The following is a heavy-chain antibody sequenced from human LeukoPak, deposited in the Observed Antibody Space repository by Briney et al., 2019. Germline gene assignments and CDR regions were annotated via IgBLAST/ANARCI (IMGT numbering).Heavy chain of an antibody. V-gene: IGHV3-7*01. D-gene: IGHD3-22*01. CDR3: ARDPYGSGGYGAFDF. J-gene: IGHJ3*01. CDR1: GFTFSSNW. CDR2: IKQDGSET. Sequence: PGGSLRLSCAASGFTFSSNWMTWVRQAPGKGLEWVANIKQDGSETYYVDSVKGQFTLSRDNAKNSLFLQMNSLRAEDTAVYYCARDPYGSGGYGAFDFWGQGTMVTVSS.